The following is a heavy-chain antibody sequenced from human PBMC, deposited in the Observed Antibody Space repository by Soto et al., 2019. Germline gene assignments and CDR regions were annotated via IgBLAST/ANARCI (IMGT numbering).Heavy chain of an antibody. CDR3: ARARYSGSYQPLFDY. CDR2: IYYSGST. CDR1: GGSISSSSYY. V-gene: IGHV4-39*07. Sequence: SETLSLTCTVSGGSISSSSYYWGWIRQPPGKGLEWIGSIYYSGSTYYNPSLKSRVTISVDTSKNQFSLKLSSVTAADTAVYYCARARYSGSYQPLFDYWGQGTLVTVSS. D-gene: IGHD1-26*01. J-gene: IGHJ4*02.